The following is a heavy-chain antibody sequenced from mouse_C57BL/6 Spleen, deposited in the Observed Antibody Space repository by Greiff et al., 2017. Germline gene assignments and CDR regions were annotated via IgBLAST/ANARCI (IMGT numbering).Heavy chain of an antibody. Sequence: EVKLVESGGDLVKPGGSLKLSCAASGFTFSSYGMSWVRQTPDKRLEWVATISSGGSYTYYPDSVKGRFTISRDNDKNTLYLQMSSLKSEDTARYYGARQRDYYGSDYWGQGTTLTVSS. CDR2: ISSGGSYT. J-gene: IGHJ2*01. V-gene: IGHV5-6*01. CDR3: ARQRDYYGSDY. CDR1: GFTFSSYG. D-gene: IGHD1-1*01.